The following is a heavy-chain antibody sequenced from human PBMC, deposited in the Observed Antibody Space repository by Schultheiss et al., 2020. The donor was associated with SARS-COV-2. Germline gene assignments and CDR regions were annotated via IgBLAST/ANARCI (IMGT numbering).Heavy chain of an antibody. V-gene: IGHV3-7*01. CDR2: IKPDGSER. J-gene: IGHJ4*02. CDR3: ASSGWRKFDY. CDR1: GFNFNNYW. Sequence: GGSLRLSCAASGFNFNNYWMSWVRQAPGRGLEWVANIKPDGSERNYLDSVKGRFTISRDNAKNSLYLQMNSLRAEDTAIYYCASSGWRKFDYWGQGNLVTVSS. D-gene: IGHD2-15*01.